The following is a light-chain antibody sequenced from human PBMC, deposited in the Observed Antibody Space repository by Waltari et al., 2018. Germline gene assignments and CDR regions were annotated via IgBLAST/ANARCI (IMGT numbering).Light chain of an antibody. V-gene: IGLV1-51*01. CDR2: DDY. J-gene: IGLJ3*02. CDR3: GTWDNNLSPGGV. CDR1: SSNIGSYS. Sequence: QSVLTQPPSVSAAPGQKVTISCSGSSSNIGSYSVSWYQQLPGTAPKLLIYDDYKRPSGIPDRFSGSTSGTSATLGITGLQTGDEAEYYCGTWDNNLSPGGVFGGGTKLTVL.